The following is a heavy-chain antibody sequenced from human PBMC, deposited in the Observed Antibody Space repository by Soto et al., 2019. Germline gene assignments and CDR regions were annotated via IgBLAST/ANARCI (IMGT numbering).Heavy chain of an antibody. V-gene: IGHV1-18*01. J-gene: IGHJ6*03. Sequence: GASVKVSCKASGYTFTNYAIIWVRQATGQGLEWMGWMSPYSGNTNYAQKLQGRVTMTTDTSTSTAYMELRSLRSDDTAVYYCARGMTLLLLEWLPPDYYSYMDVWGKGTTVTVSS. CDR1: GYTFTNYA. CDR3: ARGMTLLLLEWLPPDYYSYMDV. CDR2: MSPYSGNT. D-gene: IGHD3-3*01.